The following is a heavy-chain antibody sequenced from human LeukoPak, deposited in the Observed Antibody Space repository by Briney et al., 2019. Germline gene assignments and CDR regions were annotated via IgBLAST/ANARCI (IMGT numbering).Heavy chain of an antibody. D-gene: IGHD5-18*01. Sequence: GASVKVSCKASGYTFTSYDINWVRQATGQGLEWMGWMNPNSGNTGYAQKFQGRVTMTRNTSISTAYMELSSLRSEDTAVYYCAREWGYSYGMGNDYWGQGTLVTVSS. CDR2: MNPNSGNT. J-gene: IGHJ4*02. CDR3: AREWGYSYGMGNDY. V-gene: IGHV1-8*01. CDR1: GYTFTSYD.